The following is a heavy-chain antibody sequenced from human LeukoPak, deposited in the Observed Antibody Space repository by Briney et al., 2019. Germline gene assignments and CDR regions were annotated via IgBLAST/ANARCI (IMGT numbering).Heavy chain of an antibody. CDR1: GYTFSSYY. V-gene: IGHV1-46*01. D-gene: IGHD3-10*01. Sequence: GASVKVSCKASGYTFSSYYIHWVRQAPGQGLDWMGIINPKSNITVYAQKFQGRVSMTRDMSTNTVYMELSSLRSEDTAVYYCARGGSGTISGYNWFDPWGQGTLVTVSS. CDR2: INPKSNIT. CDR3: ARGGSGTISGYNWFDP. J-gene: IGHJ5*02.